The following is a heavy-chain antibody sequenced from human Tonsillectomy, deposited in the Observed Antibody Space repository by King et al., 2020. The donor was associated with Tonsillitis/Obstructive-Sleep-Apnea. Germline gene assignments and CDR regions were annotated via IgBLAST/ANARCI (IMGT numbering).Heavy chain of an antibody. J-gene: IGHJ5*02. CDR2: IYYSGST. Sequence: QLQESGPGLVKPSETLSLTCTVSGGSISDSMYYWGWFRQPPGKGLEWIGMIYYSGSTYYIPSLKRRVIISVDTSKNHLSLKLSSVTAADTAVYYCGRQRGGSSSCDPWGQGTLVTVSS. CDR1: GGSISDSMYY. D-gene: IGHD6-6*01. V-gene: IGHV4-39*01. CDR3: GRQRGGSSSCDP.